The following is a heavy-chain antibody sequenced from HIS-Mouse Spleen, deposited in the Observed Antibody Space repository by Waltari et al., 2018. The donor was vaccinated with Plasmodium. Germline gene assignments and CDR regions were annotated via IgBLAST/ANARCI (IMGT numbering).Heavy chain of an antibody. CDR2: MCTAGDT. J-gene: IGHJ4*02. Sequence: EVQLVESGGGLVPPGGSLCLSCAASGFTFSTSGQLYVPQASGKGLAGVSAMCTAGDTYEPGSVNGRFPISREDAKNSLYLQMNSLRAGDTAVYYCARGPTYSSSYYFDYWGQGTLVTVSS. CDR3: ARGPTYSSSYYFDY. V-gene: IGHV3-13*01. D-gene: IGHD6-6*01. CDR1: GFTFSTSG.